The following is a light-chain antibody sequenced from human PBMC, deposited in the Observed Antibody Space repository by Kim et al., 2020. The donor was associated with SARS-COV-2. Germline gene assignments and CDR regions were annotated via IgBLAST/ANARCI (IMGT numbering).Light chain of an antibody. CDR1: SSDVGSYIL. V-gene: IGLV2-23*02. J-gene: IGLJ3*02. Sequence: QSALTQPASVSGSPGQSITISCTGTSSDVGSYILVSWYQQHPGKAPKHMISEVSKRPSGVSNRFSGSKSGNTASLTISGLQAEDEADYYCCSYAGSNTWVFGGGTQLTVL. CDR2: EVS. CDR3: CSYAGSNTWV.